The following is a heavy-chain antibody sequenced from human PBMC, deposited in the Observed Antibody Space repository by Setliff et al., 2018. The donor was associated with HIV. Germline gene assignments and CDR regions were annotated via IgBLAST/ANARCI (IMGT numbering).Heavy chain of an antibody. J-gene: IGHJ4*02. V-gene: IGHV4-4*08. CDR1: GGSISSYY. Sequence: SETLSLTCTVSGGSISSYYWSWIRQPPGKGLEWIGYIYTSGSTNYNPSLKSRVTISVDTSKNQFSLKLSSVTAADTAVYYCATLRGHYDILTGYYRPYYFDYWGQGTLVTVSS. CDR3: ATLRGHYDILTGYYRPYYFDY. D-gene: IGHD3-9*01. CDR2: IYTSGST.